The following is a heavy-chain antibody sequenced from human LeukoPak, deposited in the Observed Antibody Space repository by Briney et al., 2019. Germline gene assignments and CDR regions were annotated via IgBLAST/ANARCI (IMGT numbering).Heavy chain of an antibody. Sequence: SETLSLTCAVYGGFFSGYYWSWIRQPPGKGLEWIGEINHSGSTNYNPSLKSRATISVDTSKNQFSLKLSSVTAADTAVYYCARYGGLWSGYFGHDYWGQGTLVTVSS. CDR1: GGFFSGYY. V-gene: IGHV4-34*01. D-gene: IGHD3-3*01. CDR2: INHSGST. J-gene: IGHJ4*02. CDR3: ARYGGLWSGYFGHDY.